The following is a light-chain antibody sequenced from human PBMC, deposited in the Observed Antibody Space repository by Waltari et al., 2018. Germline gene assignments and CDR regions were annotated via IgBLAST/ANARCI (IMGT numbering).Light chain of an antibody. V-gene: IGKV1-6*01. CDR1: QGIRND. CDR2: AAS. J-gene: IGKJ4*01. CDR3: LQDYNYPLT. Sequence: AIQMTQSPSPLSAPIGARVTITCRASQGIRNDLGWYQQKPGKAPKLLIYAASGLQSGVPSRFSGSRYGTDFTLTISSLQPEDFVTYYCLQDYNYPLTFGGGTKVEIK.